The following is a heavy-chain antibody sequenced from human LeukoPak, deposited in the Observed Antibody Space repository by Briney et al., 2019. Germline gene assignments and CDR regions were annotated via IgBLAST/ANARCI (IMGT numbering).Heavy chain of an antibody. CDR2: IYYSGST. CDR1: GGSISSGGYY. D-gene: IGHD3-10*01. J-gene: IGHJ5*02. Sequence: SETLSLTCTVSGGSISSGGYYWSWIRQHPGKGLEWIGYIYYSGSTYYNPSLKSRVTISVDTSKNQFSLKLSSVTATDTAVYYCASGQYGSGRRAWRWFDPWGQGTLVTVSS. CDR3: ASGQYGSGRRAWRWFDP. V-gene: IGHV4-31*03.